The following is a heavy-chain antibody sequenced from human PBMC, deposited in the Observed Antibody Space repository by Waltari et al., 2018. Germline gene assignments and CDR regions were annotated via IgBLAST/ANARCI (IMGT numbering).Heavy chain of an antibody. V-gene: IGHV1-24*01. Sequence: QVQLVQSGAEVKKPGASVKVSCKVSGYTLTELSMHWVRQAPGKGLGWMGGFDPEDGGKNYGQKYQGRVTMNEESSTDTAYMELSSLRSEDTAVYYCATDFTVTTHRYYFDYWGQGTLVTVSS. D-gene: IGHD4-17*01. CDR1: GYTLTELS. CDR2: FDPEDGGK. J-gene: IGHJ4*02. CDR3: ATDFTVTTHRYYFDY.